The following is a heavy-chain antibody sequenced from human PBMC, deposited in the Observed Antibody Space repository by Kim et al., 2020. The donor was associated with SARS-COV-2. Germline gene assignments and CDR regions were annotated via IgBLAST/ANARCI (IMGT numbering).Heavy chain of an antibody. CDR3: AKVKSEYFQH. J-gene: IGHJ1*01. CDR1: GFSFDDYA. CDR2: ISGDGGST. Sequence: GGSLRLSCAASGFSFDDYAMHWVRQAPGKGLEWVSLISGDGGSTYYADSVKGRFTISRDNSKNSLYLQMNSLRTDDTALYYCAKVKSEYFQHWGQGTLVTVSS. V-gene: IGHV3-43*02.